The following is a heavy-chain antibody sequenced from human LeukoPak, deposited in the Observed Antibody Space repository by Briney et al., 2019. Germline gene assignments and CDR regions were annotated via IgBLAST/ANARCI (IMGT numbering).Heavy chain of an antibody. CDR2: ISYDGSNK. Sequence: PGRSLRLSCAASGFTFSSYAMHWVRQAPGKGLEWVAVISYDGSNKYYADSVKGRFTISRDNSKNTLYLQMNSLRAEDTAVYYCARAFATTAVVVIAILDYWGQGTLVTVSS. CDR3: ARAFATTAVVVIAILDY. D-gene: IGHD2-21*01. J-gene: IGHJ4*02. CDR1: GFTFSSYA. V-gene: IGHV3-30-3*01.